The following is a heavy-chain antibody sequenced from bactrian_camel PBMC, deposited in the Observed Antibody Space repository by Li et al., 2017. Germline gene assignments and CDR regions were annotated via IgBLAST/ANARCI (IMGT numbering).Heavy chain of an antibody. D-gene: IGHD3*01. CDR3: AKFGDYWSFDY. Sequence: QVQLVESGGGTVQAGGSLRLSCAASQYTYSSNCVGWFRQAPGKEREGVAAINTGDGSTFYSDSVKGRFTISRDNAKNTVDLQLNSLDTEDMAMYYCAKFGDYWSFDYWGQGTQVTVS. CDR1: QYTYSSNC. V-gene: IGHV3S1*01. CDR2: INTGDGST. J-gene: IGHJ6*01.